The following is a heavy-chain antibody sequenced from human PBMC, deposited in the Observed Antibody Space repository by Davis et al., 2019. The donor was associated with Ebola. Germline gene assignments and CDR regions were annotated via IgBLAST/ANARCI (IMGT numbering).Heavy chain of an antibody. CDR2: ISGSGGST. CDR3: AKVRYYSTWRGGLDC. D-gene: IGHD6-13*01. V-gene: IGHV3-23*01. Sequence: GGSLRLSCAASGFTFSTYAMIWVRQAPGKGLEWVSGISGSGGSTYYADSAKGRFTISRDSSKNTLYLQMNSLRAEDTAVYYCAKVRYYSTWRGGLDCWGQGTLVTVSS. J-gene: IGHJ4*02. CDR1: GFTFSTYA.